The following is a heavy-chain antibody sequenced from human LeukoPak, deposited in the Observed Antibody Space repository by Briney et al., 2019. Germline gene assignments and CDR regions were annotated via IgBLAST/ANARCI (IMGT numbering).Heavy chain of an antibody. CDR2: IFYSGNT. CDR3: AREVTAAVGTDAFDI. CDR1: GGSINSGNHF. D-gene: IGHD6-13*01. Sequence: SETLSLTCTVSGGSINSGNHFWSWIRQHPAKGLEWIGYIFYSGNTYYNPSLESRVTISVDTSKNQFSLKLNSVTAADTAVYYCAREVTAAVGTDAFDIWGQGTMVTVSS. V-gene: IGHV4-31*03. J-gene: IGHJ3*02.